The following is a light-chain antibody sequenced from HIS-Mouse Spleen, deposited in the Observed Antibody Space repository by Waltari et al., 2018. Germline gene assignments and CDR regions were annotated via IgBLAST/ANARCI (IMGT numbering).Light chain of an antibody. V-gene: IGLV2-14*01. CDR1: TSHVGVYTY. CDR3: SSYAGSSTWV. J-gene: IGLJ3*02. CDR2: EGS. Sequence: QSALPQPPPVSGSPGHPITTPSTAPTSHVGVYTYVPWYQQHPGKAPKLMIYEGSNRPSGVSNRFSGSKSGNTASLTISGLQAEDEADYYCSSYAGSSTWVFGGGTKLTVL.